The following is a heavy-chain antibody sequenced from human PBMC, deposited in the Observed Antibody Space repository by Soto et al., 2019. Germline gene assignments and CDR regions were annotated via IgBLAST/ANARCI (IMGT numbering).Heavy chain of an antibody. CDR2: IKKDGSEK. J-gene: IGHJ4*02. CDR1: GFSFSTYW. CDR3: VAGSGWLPDF. D-gene: IGHD6-19*01. Sequence: EVQLVESGGGLVQPRGSLRLSCAASGFSFSTYWMNWVRQAPGKGVEWVAIIKKDGSEKLYVDSVKGRFTISRDNARNSLYLEMNSLRAEDTAVYYCVAGSGWLPDFWGQGTLVTVSS. V-gene: IGHV3-7*01.